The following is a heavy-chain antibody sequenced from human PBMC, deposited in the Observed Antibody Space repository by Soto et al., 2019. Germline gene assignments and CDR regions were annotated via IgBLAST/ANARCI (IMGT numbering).Heavy chain of an antibody. Sequence: QVQLVQSGPEVKKPGASVKLSCKASGYIFTSYGIGWVRQAPGQGLEWMGWISAFKGYTKYPQRLQGRVTMTTGTPPSTAYMELRSLRSDDTAVYYCARVDDYYDSSGHYFTFFNYWGQGSLVTVSS. D-gene: IGHD3-22*01. CDR2: ISAFKGYT. CDR3: ARVDDYYDSSGHYFTFFNY. J-gene: IGHJ4*02. V-gene: IGHV1-18*01. CDR1: GYIFTSYG.